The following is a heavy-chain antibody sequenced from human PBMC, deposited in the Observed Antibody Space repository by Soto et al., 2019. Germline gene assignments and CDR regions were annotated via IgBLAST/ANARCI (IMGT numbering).Heavy chain of an antibody. CDR1: GFTFSSYA. V-gene: IGHV3-23*01. CDR3: ARAAGGTGRLDY. D-gene: IGHD6-13*01. J-gene: IGHJ4*02. Sequence: EVQLLESGGGLVQPGGSPRLSCAASGFTFSSYAMSWVRQAPGKGLEWVSAISGSGGSTYYADSVKGRFTISRDNSKNTLYLQMNSLRAEDTAVYYCARAAGGTGRLDYWGQGTLVTVSS. CDR2: ISGSGGST.